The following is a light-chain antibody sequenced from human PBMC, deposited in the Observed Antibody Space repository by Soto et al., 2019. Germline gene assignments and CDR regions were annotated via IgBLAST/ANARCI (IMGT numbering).Light chain of an antibody. CDR2: DAS. Sequence: ENVMTQSPATLSVSPRERVTLSCRASQSVNSRLAWYQHKPGQAPRLLIYDASTRATGIPARFSGSGSGTDFTLTITSLEPEDFAVYYCQQRSNWPPTFGQGTKVDIK. V-gene: IGKV3-11*01. CDR3: QQRSNWPPT. J-gene: IGKJ1*01. CDR1: QSVNSR.